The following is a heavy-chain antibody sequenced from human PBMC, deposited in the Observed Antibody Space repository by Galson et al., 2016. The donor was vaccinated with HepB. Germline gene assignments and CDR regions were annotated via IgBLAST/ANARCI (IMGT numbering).Heavy chain of an antibody. CDR2: LKEDGRDK. CDR3: ATGRGSY. D-gene: IGHD1-26*01. V-gene: IGHV3-7*03. J-gene: IGHJ4*02. Sequence: SLRLSCAASGFIFSKSWMSWVRQPPGRGLEWVATLKEDGRDKYYVDSVKGRFTISTDNAEKSLYLQMNSLRAEDTALYFCATGRGSYWGQGTLVTVSS. CDR1: GFIFSKSW.